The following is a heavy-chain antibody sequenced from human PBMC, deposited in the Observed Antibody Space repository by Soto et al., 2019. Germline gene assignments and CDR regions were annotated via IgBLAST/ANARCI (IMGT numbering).Heavy chain of an antibody. D-gene: IGHD3-3*01. J-gene: IGHJ5*02. CDR2: ISGSSGYI. V-gene: IGHV3-21*01. CDR1: GFTFSDYS. Sequence: RRLSCAASGFTFSDYSLSWVRQAPGKGLEWVSSISGSSGYIYYADSVKGRFTISRDNAKNSLYLQMNSLRADDTAVYYCARERITIFGVSPPNWFDPWGQGTLVTVSS. CDR3: ARERITIFGVSPPNWFDP.